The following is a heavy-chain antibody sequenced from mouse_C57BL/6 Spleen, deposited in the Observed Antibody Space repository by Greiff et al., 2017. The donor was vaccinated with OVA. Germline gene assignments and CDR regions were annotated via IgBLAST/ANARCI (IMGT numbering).Heavy chain of an antibody. Sequence: VHLKQSGPELVKPGDSVKISCKASGYSFTGYFMNWVMQSHGKSLAWIGRINPYNGDTFYNQKFTGKATLTVDKSSSTAHMELRSLTAEDSEVDNCAREDYYGRGGMDYWGQGTSVTVSS. D-gene: IGHD1-1*01. V-gene: IGHV1-20*01. CDR1: GYSFTGYF. CDR3: AREDYYGRGGMDY. J-gene: IGHJ4*01. CDR2: INPYNGDT.